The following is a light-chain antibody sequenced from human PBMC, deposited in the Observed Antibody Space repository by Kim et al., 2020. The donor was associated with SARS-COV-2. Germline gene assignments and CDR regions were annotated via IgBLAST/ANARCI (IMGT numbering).Light chain of an antibody. V-gene: IGKV1-5*03. CDR2: QAS. Sequence: ASVGDRVTITCRASQSIDTWLAWFQQRPGKAPKLLSYQASTLESGVPSRFSGSGSGTEFTLTISSLQPDDFATYFCQQYNTYSGTFGQGTKVDIK. CDR3: QQYNTYSGT. CDR1: QSIDTW. J-gene: IGKJ1*01.